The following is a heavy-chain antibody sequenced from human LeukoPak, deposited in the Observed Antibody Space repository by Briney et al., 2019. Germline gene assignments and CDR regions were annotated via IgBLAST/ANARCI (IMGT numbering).Heavy chain of an antibody. CDR1: GFTFRTYD. J-gene: IGHJ6*02. CDR3: VRVAWLDYHSMDV. CDR2: IGTAGDT. V-gene: IGHV3-13*01. D-gene: IGHD5-12*01. Sequence: GGPLRLSCAASGFTFRTYDFHWVRQVKGIGLEWVSGIGTAGDTYYAGSVKGRFTISRENAKNSLYLQMNSLRAGDTALYYCVRVAWLDYHSMDVWGQGTTVTVSS.